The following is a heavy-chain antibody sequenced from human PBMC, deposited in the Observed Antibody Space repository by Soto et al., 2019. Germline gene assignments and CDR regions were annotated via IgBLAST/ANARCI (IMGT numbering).Heavy chain of an antibody. J-gene: IGHJ1*01. CDR1: GYSFISYE. Sequence: EASVKVSCKASGYSFISYEINWVRQATGQGLEWMAWMNPNNGDTGYAQNFQGRVTMTRDTSTNTAYMELSSLRSQDTAMYYCATGRMDYGSTEYPVLQHWGQGTLVTVSS. V-gene: IGHV1-8*01. D-gene: IGHD3-22*01. CDR2: MNPNNGDT. CDR3: ATGRMDYGSTEYPVLQH.